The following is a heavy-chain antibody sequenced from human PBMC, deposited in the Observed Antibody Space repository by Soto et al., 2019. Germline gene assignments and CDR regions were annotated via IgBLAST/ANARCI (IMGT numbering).Heavy chain of an antibody. D-gene: IGHD3-3*01. CDR3: ARDSGSPYYDFWSGYYWGSTNWFDP. Sequence: LRLSCAASGFTFSSYAMHWVRQAPGKGLEWVAVISYDGSNKYYADSVKGRFTISRDNSKNTLYLQMNSLRAEDTAVYYCARDSGSPYYDFWSGYYWGSTNWFDPWGQGTLVTVSS. CDR1: GFTFSSYA. J-gene: IGHJ5*02. V-gene: IGHV3-30-3*01. CDR2: ISYDGSNK.